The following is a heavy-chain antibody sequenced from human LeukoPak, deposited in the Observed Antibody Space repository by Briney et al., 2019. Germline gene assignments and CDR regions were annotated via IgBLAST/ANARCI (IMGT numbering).Heavy chain of an antibody. CDR3: ARGGRPDY. J-gene: IGHJ4*02. CDR2: ISFSGST. CDR1: GVSITSYY. V-gene: IGHV4-4*07. Sequence: SETLSLTCTVSGVSITSYYWSWIRQVAGKGLEYIGRISFSGSTNYNPSLGSRVTISPDTSKNHFSLRLTSVTAADTAVYYCARGGRPDYWGQGILVTVSS.